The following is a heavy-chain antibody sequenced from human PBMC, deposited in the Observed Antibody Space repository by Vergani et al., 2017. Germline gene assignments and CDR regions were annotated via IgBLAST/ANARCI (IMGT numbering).Heavy chain of an antibody. D-gene: IGHD6-13*01. Sequence: QVQLQESGPGLVKPSETLSLTCTVSGGSISSYYWSWIRQPPGKGLEWIGYIYYSGSTNYNPSLKSRVTISVDTSKNQFSLKLSSVTAADTAVYYCARDQCQLVQAGFDIWGQGTMVTVSS. CDR2: IYYSGST. CDR3: ARDQCQLVQAGFDI. J-gene: IGHJ3*02. V-gene: IGHV4-59*01. CDR1: GGSISSYY.